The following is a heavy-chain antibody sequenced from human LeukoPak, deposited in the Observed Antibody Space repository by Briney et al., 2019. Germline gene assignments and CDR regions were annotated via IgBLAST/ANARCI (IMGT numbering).Heavy chain of an antibody. V-gene: IGHV3-21*01. Sequence: GGSLRLSCVASEFTFSTYDMNWVRQAPGKGLEWVSSISSSSTYIYYADSVKGRFTISRDNAKNSVYLQMNSLRAEDTAVYYCARDRARWYAIDYWGQGTLVTVSS. CDR3: ARDRARWYAIDY. D-gene: IGHD6-13*01. CDR1: EFTFSTYD. J-gene: IGHJ4*02. CDR2: ISSSSTYI.